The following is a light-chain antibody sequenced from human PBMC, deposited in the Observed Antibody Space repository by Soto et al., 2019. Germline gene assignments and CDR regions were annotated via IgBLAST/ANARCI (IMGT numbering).Light chain of an antibody. CDR1: QSISSS. J-gene: IGKJ1*01. Sequence: DIQMTQSPSSLSASVGDRVTITCRASQSISSSLNWYQQKPGKAPKLLIYAASSLQSGVPSRFSGSGSGTYFTLTISSLQPEDFATYYCQHSYSTSCTFGQGTKVEIK. CDR2: AAS. CDR3: QHSYSTSCT. V-gene: IGKV1-39*01.